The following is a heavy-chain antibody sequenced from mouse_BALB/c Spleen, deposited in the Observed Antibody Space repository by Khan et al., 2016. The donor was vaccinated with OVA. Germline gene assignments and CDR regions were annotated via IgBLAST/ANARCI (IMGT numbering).Heavy chain of an antibody. Sequence: EVQLQESGPGLVKPSQSLSLTCSVTGYSFTSGYFWNWIRQFPGNKQEWMGYIRYDGDSNYNPSLKNRTSITRDTSKNRFVLKLNSRMPEDTATDYCARGGSSGPAWFTYWGQGTLVTVAA. CDR3: ARGGSSGPAWFTY. CDR2: IRYDGDS. CDR1: GYSFTSGYF. J-gene: IGHJ3*01. V-gene: IGHV3-6*02. D-gene: IGHD3-1*01.